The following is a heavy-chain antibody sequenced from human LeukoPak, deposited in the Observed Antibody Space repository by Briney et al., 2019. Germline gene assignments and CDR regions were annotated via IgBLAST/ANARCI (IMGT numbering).Heavy chain of an antibody. J-gene: IGHJ4*02. Sequence: SQTLSLTCTVSGGSISSGDYYWSWIRQPPGKGLEWIGYIYHSGSTYYNPSLKSRVTISVDRSKNQFSLKLSSVTAADTAVYYCAGTAYYYGSGSLDYWGQGTLVTVSS. V-gene: IGHV4-30-2*01. CDR1: GGSISSGDYY. D-gene: IGHD3-10*01. CDR2: IYHSGST. CDR3: AGTAYYYGSGSLDY.